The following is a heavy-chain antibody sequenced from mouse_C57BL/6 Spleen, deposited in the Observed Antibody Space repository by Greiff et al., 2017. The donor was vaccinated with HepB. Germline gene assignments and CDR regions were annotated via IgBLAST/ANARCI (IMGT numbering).Heavy chain of an antibody. V-gene: IGHV1-64*01. CDR1: GYTFTSYW. J-gene: IGHJ4*01. CDR3: ARVLRLYAMDY. Sequence: VKLQQPGAELVKPGASVKLSCKASGYTFTSYWMHWVKQRPGQGLEWIGMIHPNSGSTNYNEKFKSKATLTVDKSSSTAYMQLSSLTSEDSAVYYCARVLRLYAMDYWGQGTSVTVSS. CDR2: IHPNSGST. D-gene: IGHD1-2*01.